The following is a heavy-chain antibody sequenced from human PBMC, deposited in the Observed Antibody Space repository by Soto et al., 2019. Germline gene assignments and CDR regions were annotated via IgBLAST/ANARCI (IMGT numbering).Heavy chain of an antibody. Sequence: QVPLVQSGAEVKKPGASVKVSCKASGYTFTSYGISWVRQAPGQGLEWMGWISAYNGNTNYAQKLQGRVTMTTDTSTRTGYMELRSLRSYDTAVYYCARGYFEALVGNDAFDIWGQGTMVTVSS. CDR1: GYTFTSYG. CDR2: ISAYNGNT. CDR3: ARGYFEALVGNDAFDI. J-gene: IGHJ3*02. V-gene: IGHV1-18*01. D-gene: IGHD6-6*01.